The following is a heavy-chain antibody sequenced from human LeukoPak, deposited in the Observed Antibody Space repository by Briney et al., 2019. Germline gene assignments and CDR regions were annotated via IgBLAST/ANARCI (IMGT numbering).Heavy chain of an antibody. V-gene: IGHV4-31*03. J-gene: IGHJ4*02. CDR1: GGSISSGGYY. Sequence: SETLSLTCTVSGGSISSGGYYWSWIRQHPRKGLEWIGYIYYSGSTYYNPSLKSRVTISVDTSKNQFSLKLSSVTAADTAVYYCARAPGVLRYFDWPLAFDYWGQGTLVTVSS. CDR3: ARAPGVLRYFDWPLAFDY. D-gene: IGHD3-9*01. CDR2: IYYSGST.